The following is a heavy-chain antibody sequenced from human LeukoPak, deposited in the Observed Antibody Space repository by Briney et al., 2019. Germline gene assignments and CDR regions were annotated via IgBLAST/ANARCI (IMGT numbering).Heavy chain of an antibody. CDR3: ARDFAGGLWFGESDYYFDY. CDR1: GGSISSSNYY. J-gene: IGHJ4*02. Sequence: PSETLSLTCTVSGGSISSSNYYWGWIRQPPGKGLEWIGSIYYSGSTYYNPSLKSRVTISVDTSKNQFSLKLSSVTAADTAVYYCARDFAGGLWFGESDYYFDYWGQGTLVTVSS. D-gene: IGHD3-10*01. V-gene: IGHV4-39*07. CDR2: IYYSGST.